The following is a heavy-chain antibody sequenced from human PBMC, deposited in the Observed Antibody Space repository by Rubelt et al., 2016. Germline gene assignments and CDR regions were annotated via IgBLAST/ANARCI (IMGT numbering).Heavy chain of an antibody. D-gene: IGHD6-19*01. CDR1: GYTFTSYG. CDR3: ARCRRAGGAVAGTWDY. Sequence: QVQLVQSGAEVKKPGASVKVSCKASGYTFTSYGISWVRQAPGQGLEWMGWISAYNGNTNYAQKRQCRGTRTTDTTTSTAYMGRRSRRSDDTAVYYCARCRRAGGAVAGTWDYWGQGTLVTVSS. V-gene: IGHV1-18*01. J-gene: IGHJ4*02. CDR2: ISAYNGNT.